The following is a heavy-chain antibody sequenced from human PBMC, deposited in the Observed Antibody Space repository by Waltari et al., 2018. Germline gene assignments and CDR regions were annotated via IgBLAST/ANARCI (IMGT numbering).Heavy chain of an antibody. J-gene: IGHJ4*02. V-gene: IGHV4-39*07. D-gene: IGHD1-26*01. Sequence: QLQLQESGPGLVKPSETLPLTCTVSGGPVSSRPYYWGWIRQPPGKGLEWIASIYYSGSTYYNPSLESRVTISVDTSKNQFSLKLSSVTAADTAVYYCATVGARAYWGQGTLVTVSS. CDR1: GGPVSSRPYY. CDR2: IYYSGST. CDR3: ATVGARAY.